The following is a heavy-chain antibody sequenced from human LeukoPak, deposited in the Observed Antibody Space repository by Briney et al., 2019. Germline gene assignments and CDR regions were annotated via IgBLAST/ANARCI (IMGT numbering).Heavy chain of an antibody. J-gene: IGHJ3*02. CDR3: ARGTTSPKETTPTAFDI. Sequence: GGSLRLSCAASGFTFSSYSMNWVRQAPGKGLEWVSSISSSSSYIYYADSVKGRFTISRDNAKNSLYLQMNSLRAEDTAVYYCARGTTSPKETTPTAFDIWGQGTMVTVSS. CDR1: GFTFSSYS. CDR2: ISSSSSYI. D-gene: IGHD1/OR15-1a*01. V-gene: IGHV3-21*01.